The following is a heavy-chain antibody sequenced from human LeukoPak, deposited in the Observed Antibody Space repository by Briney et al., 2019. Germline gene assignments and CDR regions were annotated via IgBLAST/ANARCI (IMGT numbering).Heavy chain of an antibody. D-gene: IGHD1-26*01. J-gene: IGHJ6*02. CDR3: AAPRAEYYYYGMDV. CDR2: ISSSGSTI. V-gene: IGHV3-48*03. CDR1: GFTFSSYE. Sequence: GGSLRLSCAASGFTFSSYEMNWVRQAPGKGLEWVSYISSSGSTIYYADSVKGRFTISRDNAKNSLYLQMNSLRAEDTAVYYCAAPRAEYYYYGMDVWGQGTTVTVSS.